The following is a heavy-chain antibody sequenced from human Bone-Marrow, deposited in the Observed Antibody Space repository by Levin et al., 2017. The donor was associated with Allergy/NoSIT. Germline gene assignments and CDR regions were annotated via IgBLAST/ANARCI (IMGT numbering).Heavy chain of an antibody. D-gene: IGHD6-19*01. CDR1: GFMFSDHG. Sequence: GESLKISCAASGFMFSDHGMHWVRQAPGKGLEWLAVISYAGSNEYYADSVKGRFTISRDNSKNTLYLQMHSLRPEDTAVYYCAKDPRVYSSGWYLDYWGQGTLVTVSS. J-gene: IGHJ4*02. V-gene: IGHV3-30*18. CDR2: ISYAGSNE. CDR3: AKDPRVYSSGWYLDY.